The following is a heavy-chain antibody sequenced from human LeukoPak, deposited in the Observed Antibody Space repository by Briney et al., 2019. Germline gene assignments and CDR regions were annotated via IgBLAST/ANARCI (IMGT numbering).Heavy chain of an antibody. V-gene: IGHV3-30-3*01. J-gene: IGHJ4*02. CDR1: GFTFSSYA. CDR3: ARDDYYYDSSGYSVNYFDY. D-gene: IGHD3-22*01. Sequence: GGSLRLSCAASGFTFSSYAMHWVRQAPGKGLEWVAVISYDGSNKYYADSVKGRFTISRDNSKNTLYLQMNSLRAEDTAVYYCARDDYYYDSSGYSVNYFDYWGQGILVTVSS. CDR2: ISYDGSNK.